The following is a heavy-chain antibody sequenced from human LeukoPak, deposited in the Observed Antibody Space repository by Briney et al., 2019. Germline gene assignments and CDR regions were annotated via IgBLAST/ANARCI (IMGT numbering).Heavy chain of an antibody. D-gene: IGHD3-3*01. J-gene: IGHJ5*02. V-gene: IGHV1-18*01. CDR1: GGTFSSYA. CDR2: ISAYNGNT. CDR3: ARDRGVTIFGVVPGPPSWFDP. Sequence: GSSVKVSCTASGGTFSSYAISWVRQAPGQGLEWMGWISAYNGNTNYAQKLQGRVTMTTDTSTSTAYMELRSLRSDDTAVYYCARDRGVTIFGVVPGPPSWFDPWGQGTLGTVSS.